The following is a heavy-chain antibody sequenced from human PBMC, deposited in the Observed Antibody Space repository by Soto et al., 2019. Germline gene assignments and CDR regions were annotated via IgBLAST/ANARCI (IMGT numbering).Heavy chain of an antibody. J-gene: IGHJ4*02. V-gene: IGHV3-23*01. CDR3: AKYNGLSGSYSRFDY. CDR1: GFTFSSYA. CDR2: ISGSGGST. Sequence: EVQLLESGGGLVQPGGSLRLSCAASGFTFSSYAMSWVRQAPGKGLEWVSAISGSGGSTYYADSVKGRFTISRANSKNTLYQQMNSLRAEDTAVYYCAKYNGLSGSYSRFDYWGQGTLVTVSS. D-gene: IGHD1-26*01.